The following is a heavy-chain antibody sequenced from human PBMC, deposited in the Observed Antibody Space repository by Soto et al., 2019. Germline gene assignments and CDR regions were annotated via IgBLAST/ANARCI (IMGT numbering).Heavy chain of an antibody. V-gene: IGHV3-30*18. J-gene: IGHJ5*02. CDR1: GFTFSSYG. CDR2: ISYDGSNK. D-gene: IGHD4-4*01. CDR3: AKGGATVKGWFDP. Sequence: QVQLVESGGGVVQPGRSLRLSCAASGFTFSSYGMHWVRQAPGKGLEWVAVISYDGSNKYYADSVKGRFTISRDNSKNTLYLQMNSLRAEDTAVYYCAKGGATVKGWFDPWGQGTLVTVSS.